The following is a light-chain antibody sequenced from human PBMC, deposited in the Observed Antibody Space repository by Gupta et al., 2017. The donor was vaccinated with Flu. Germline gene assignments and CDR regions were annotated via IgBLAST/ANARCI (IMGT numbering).Light chain of an antibody. CDR2: TAS. CDR1: QNIRNY. Sequence: DIQMTQSPSSLSASVEDRVTITCRASQNIRNYLNWYQQKPGTAPKLLIYTASSLQSGVPSRFSGSGSGTDFTLTISRLQAEDFATYYCQQRDSSPLSFGQGTKLEIK. J-gene: IGKJ2*03. V-gene: IGKV1-39*01. CDR3: QQRDSSPLS.